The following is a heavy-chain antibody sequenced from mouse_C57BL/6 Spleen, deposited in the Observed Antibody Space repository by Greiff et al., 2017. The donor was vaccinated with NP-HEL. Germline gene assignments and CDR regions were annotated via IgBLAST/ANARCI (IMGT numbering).Heavy chain of an antibody. D-gene: IGHD1-1*01. CDR3: ARTGYGSSHYAMDY. Sequence: QLQESGPELVKPGASVKISCKASGYSFTDYNMNWVKQSNGKSLEWIGVINPNYGTTSYNQKFKGKATLTVDQSSSTAYMQLNSLTSEDSAVYYCARTGYGSSHYAMDYWGQGTSVTVSS. CDR2: INPNYGTT. CDR1: GYSFTDYN. J-gene: IGHJ4*01. V-gene: IGHV1-39*01.